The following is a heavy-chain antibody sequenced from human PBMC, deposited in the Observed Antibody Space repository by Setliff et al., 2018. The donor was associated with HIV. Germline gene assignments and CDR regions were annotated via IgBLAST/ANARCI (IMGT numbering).Heavy chain of an antibody. J-gene: IGHJ3*02. Sequence: PSETLSLTCTVSGGTISSGSYYWSWIRHPAEKGLEWIGRVYTSGSTYYIPSLLSRVTISVDTSKSQFSLKLSSVTAADTAVYYCGREVIFGVVPDDGNYAFVSWGKGTMDT. V-gene: IGHV4-61*02. CDR2: VYTSGST. D-gene: IGHD3-3*01. CDR3: GREVIFGVVPDDGNYAFVS. CDR1: GGTISSGSYY.